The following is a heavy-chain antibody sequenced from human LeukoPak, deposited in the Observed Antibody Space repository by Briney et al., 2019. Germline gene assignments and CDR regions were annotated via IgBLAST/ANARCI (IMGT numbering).Heavy chain of an antibody. V-gene: IGHV4-38-2*02. D-gene: IGHD1-26*01. Sequence: SETLSLTCTVTGYSISSGYCWGWIRQPPGKGLEWIGNIFHSGSTYYNPSLKSRVTISVDTSKNQFSLKLSSVTAADTAVYYCARHHRWELKKANPAFDIWGQGTMVTVSS. CDR2: IFHSGST. CDR1: GYSISSGYC. J-gene: IGHJ3*02. CDR3: ARHHRWELKKANPAFDI.